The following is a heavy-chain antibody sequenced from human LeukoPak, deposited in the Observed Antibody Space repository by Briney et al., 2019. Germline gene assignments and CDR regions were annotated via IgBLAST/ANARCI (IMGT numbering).Heavy chain of an antibody. CDR2: ISSNGGST. CDR1: GFTFSSYA. V-gene: IGHV3-64D*06. CDR3: AKVYYYDSSGYYLDY. Sequence: GGSLRLSCSASGFTFSSYAMHWVRQAPGKGLEYVSAISSNGGSTYYADSVKGRFTISRDNSKNTLYLQMSSLRAEDTAVYYCAKVYYYDSSGYYLDYWGQGTLVTVSS. J-gene: IGHJ4*02. D-gene: IGHD3-22*01.